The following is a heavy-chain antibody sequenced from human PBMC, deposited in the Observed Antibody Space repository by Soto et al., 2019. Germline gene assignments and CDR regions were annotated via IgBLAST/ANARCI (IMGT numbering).Heavy chain of an antibody. CDR3: ARGDDFWSGYYAGMDV. CDR1: GGSIISGDYY. Sequence: SETLSLTCTVSGGSIISGDYYWSWIRQPPGKGLEWIGYIYYSGSTYYNPSLKSRVTISVDTSKNQFSLKLSSVTAADTAVYYCARGDDFWSGYYAGMDVWGQGTTVTVSS. CDR2: IYYSGST. J-gene: IGHJ6*02. D-gene: IGHD3-3*01. V-gene: IGHV4-30-4*01.